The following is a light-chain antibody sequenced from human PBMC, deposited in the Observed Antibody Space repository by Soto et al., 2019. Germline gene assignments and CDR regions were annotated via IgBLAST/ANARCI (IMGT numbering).Light chain of an antibody. V-gene: IGKV1-9*01. CDR1: QGISSY. CDR2: AAS. Sequence: DIQLTQSPSFLSASVGDRVTITCRASQGISSYLAWYQQKPEKAPRLLIYAASTLQSGVSSRFSGSGPETEFTLTTSTLQPEDFATYYSQQLNSYPLTYGGGTKVEIK. CDR3: QQLNSYPLT. J-gene: IGKJ4*01.